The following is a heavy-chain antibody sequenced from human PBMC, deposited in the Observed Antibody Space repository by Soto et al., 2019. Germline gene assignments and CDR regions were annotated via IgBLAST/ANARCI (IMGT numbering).Heavy chain of an antibody. D-gene: IGHD4-4*01. CDR3: AKDEGTSSTVFDY. Sequence: GGSLRLSCVASGFNFRAYAMGWVRQAPGKGLEWVSSITATDGNTYYADSVRGRFTISRDNSRNFLFLQMNGLRPEDSALYYCAKDEGTSSTVFDYWGQGTLVTVSS. V-gene: IGHV3-23*01. J-gene: IGHJ4*02. CDR2: ITATDGNT. CDR1: GFNFRAYA.